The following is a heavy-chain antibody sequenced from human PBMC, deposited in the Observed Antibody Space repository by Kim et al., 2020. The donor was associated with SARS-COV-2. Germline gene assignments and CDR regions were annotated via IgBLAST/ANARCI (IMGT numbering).Heavy chain of an antibody. CDR1: DLSFRTYW. D-gene: IGHD6-19*01. Sequence: GGSLRLSCTASDLSFRTYWMSWVRQAPGKGLEWVANIRHDGSERFYVDSVKGRFTISRDNAKSSLFLQMNDLRVDDTAIYYCARAEGYESGWDGNYWGQG. CDR2: IRHDGSER. V-gene: IGHV3-7*01. J-gene: IGHJ4*02. CDR3: ARAEGYESGWDGNY.